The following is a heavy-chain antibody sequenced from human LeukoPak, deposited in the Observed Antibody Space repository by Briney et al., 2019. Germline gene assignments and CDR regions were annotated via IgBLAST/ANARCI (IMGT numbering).Heavy chain of an antibody. V-gene: IGHV4-34*01. J-gene: IGHJ6*02. CDR2: INHSGST. Sequence: AETLSLTCSVYGESFSGYYSSWIRQPPGKGLEWIGEINHSGSTNYNPSLKSRVTISVDTSKNQFSLKLSSVTAADTAVYYCARAKKGRDYVNYYYYGMDVWGQGTTVTVSS. D-gene: IGHD4-17*01. CDR3: ARAKKGRDYVNYYYYGMDV. CDR1: GESFSGYY.